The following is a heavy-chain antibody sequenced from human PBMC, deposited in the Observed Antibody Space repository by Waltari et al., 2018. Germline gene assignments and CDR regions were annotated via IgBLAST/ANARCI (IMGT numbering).Heavy chain of an antibody. V-gene: IGHV1-2*02. J-gene: IGHJ4*02. CDR1: GYPFTDHY. Sequence: QVQLVQSGAEVKKPGASMKVSGKASGYPFTDHYIPWVRRAPGQGLEWMGWINPNSGGTNYALKFQGRVTMTRDTSITTAYMELSRLRSDDTAVYYCARVADYDSSYHTPNWGQGTLVIVSA. CDR3: ARVADYDSSYHTPN. CDR2: INPNSGGT. D-gene: IGHD3-22*01.